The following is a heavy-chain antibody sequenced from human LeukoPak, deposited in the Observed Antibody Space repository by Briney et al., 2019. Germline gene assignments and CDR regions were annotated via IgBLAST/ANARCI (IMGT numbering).Heavy chain of an antibody. D-gene: IGHD3-16*01. CDR2: IYNSGGT. V-gene: IGHV4-59*12. J-gene: IGHJ5*02. CDR3: PSIGGTPIGGSAP. CDR1: GGSISSYY. Sequence: SETLSLTCTVSGGSISSYYWSWIRQPPGKGLEWIGNIYNSGGTNYNPSLKSRVTTSVDTSKNQFSLKLTSVTAAETAVYYFPSIGGTPIGGSAPGGQGPLSPSPQ.